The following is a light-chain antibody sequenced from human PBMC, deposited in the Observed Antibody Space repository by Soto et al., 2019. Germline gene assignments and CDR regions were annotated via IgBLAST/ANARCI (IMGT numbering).Light chain of an antibody. CDR3: NSFKTSCTHV. V-gene: IGLV2-14*03. CDR1: TSDVGRYNY. J-gene: IGLJ1*01. CDR2: DVS. Sequence: QSVLTQPASVSGSPGQSISISCTGTTSDVGRYNYVSWYQQHPGKAPKLMIYDVSYRPSWVSNRFSGSKSGITASLTISGLQADYEADYYCNSFKTSCTHVFGTGTEVTVL.